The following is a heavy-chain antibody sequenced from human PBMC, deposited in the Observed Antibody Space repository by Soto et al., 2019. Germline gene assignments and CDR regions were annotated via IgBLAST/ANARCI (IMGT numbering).Heavy chain of an antibody. CDR2: ISGSGGST. Sequence: EVQLLESGGGLVQPGGSLRLSCAASGFTFSSYAMSWVHQAPGKGLEWVSAISGSGGSTYYADSVKGRFTISRDNSKDLLYLQKNSLRAEDTAVYYCAKEVSSYSLYYFDHLGQGTLVTVSS. CDR3: AKEVSSYSLYYFDH. V-gene: IGHV3-23*01. CDR1: GFTFSSYA. D-gene: IGHD1-26*01. J-gene: IGHJ4*02.